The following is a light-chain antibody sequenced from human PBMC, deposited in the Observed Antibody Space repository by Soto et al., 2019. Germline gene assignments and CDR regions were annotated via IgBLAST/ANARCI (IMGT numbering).Light chain of an antibody. CDR3: SSHSSSSTYV. V-gene: IGLV2-18*02. CDR1: TSDVGGYKR. J-gene: IGLJ1*01. Sequence: QSALTQPPSVSGSPGQSVTISCTGTTSDVGGYKRVSWYQQTPGTAPKLMIYEVTRRPSGVPDRFSGSKSGNTASLTISGLQAADEADYFCSSHSSSSTYVFGTGTKLTVL. CDR2: EVT.